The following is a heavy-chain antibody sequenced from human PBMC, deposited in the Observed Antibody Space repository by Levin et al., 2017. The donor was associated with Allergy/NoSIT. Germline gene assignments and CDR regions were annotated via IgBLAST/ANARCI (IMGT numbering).Heavy chain of an antibody. D-gene: IGHD6-19*01. CDR2: INPNSGGT. Sequence: ASVKVSCKASGYTFTGYYMHWVRQAPGQGLEWMGWINPNSGGTNYAQKFQGRVTMTRDTSISTAYMELSRLRSDDTAVYYCARDAEQWLDRDDYFDYWGQGTLVTVSS. J-gene: IGHJ4*02. CDR1: GYTFTGYY. V-gene: IGHV1-2*02. CDR3: ARDAEQWLDRDDYFDY.